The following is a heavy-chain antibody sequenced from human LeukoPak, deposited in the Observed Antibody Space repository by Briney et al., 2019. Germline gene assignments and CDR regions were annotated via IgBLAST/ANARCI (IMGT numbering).Heavy chain of an antibody. Sequence: ASVKVSCKASGFSFSTYGITWVRQAPGQGLEWVGWISLSSRATNYAPKVKDRVIMTADTSTSTAYMELRSLRPDDTALYYCARAECSGGGCPRYWGQGRLLTVSS. CDR1: GFSFSTYG. D-gene: IGHD2-15*01. J-gene: IGHJ4*02. V-gene: IGHV1-18*01. CDR2: ISLSSRAT. CDR3: ARAECSGGGCPRY.